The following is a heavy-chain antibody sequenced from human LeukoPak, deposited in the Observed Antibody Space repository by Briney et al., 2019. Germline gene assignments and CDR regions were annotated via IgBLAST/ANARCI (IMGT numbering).Heavy chain of an antibody. CDR2: IDANNGDT. D-gene: IGHD5-24*01. CDR1: GYTFRGNY. J-gene: IGHJ5*02. CDR3: ARGGDPQFNWFDP. Sequence: GASVKISCKASGYTFRGNYIHWLRQAPGQGLEWMGWIDANNGDTKSAQKFQGRVTMSRDTSISTAYMELRSLRSDDTAVYYCARGGDPQFNWFDPWGQGTLVTVSS. V-gene: IGHV1-2*02.